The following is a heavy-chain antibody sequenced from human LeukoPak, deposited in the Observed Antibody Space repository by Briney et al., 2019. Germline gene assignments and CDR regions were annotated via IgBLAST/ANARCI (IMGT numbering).Heavy chain of an antibody. CDR1: GFTFSNYA. V-gene: IGHV3-23*01. CDR2: ISGSDGST. CDR3: AKGRGYCTGGSCYSDY. J-gene: IGHJ4*02. D-gene: IGHD2-15*01. Sequence: PGGSLRLSCTASGFTFSNYAMSWVRQAPGKELEWVSTISGSDGSTYYADSVKGRFTISRDNSKNTLYLQMNSLRVEDTAIYYCAKGRGYCTGGSCYSDYWGQGTLVTVSS.